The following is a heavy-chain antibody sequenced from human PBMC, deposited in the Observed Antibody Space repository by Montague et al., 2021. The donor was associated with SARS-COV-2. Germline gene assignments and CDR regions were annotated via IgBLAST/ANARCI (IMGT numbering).Heavy chain of an antibody. Sequence: SETLSLTCTVSGASVGSSDWGWIRQSPGKGLEWIGYFYSVGSTDYNPSLKSRATISRDTSKNQFSLKMRSVTAADTAVYYCARETMTADAFDIWGQGTMVTVSS. CDR1: GASVGSSD. V-gene: IGHV4-59*02. CDR2: FYSVGST. J-gene: IGHJ3*02. D-gene: IGHD1-14*01. CDR3: ARETMTADAFDI.